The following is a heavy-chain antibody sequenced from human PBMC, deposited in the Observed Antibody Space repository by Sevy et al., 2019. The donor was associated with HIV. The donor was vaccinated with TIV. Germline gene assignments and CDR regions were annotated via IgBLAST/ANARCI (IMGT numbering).Heavy chain of an antibody. CDR2: IYPGDSHT. CDR1: GYTFTRYW. Sequence: GESLKISCQASGYTFTRYWIGWVRQLPGKGLEWMGIIYPGDSHTLYSPSFQGQVTISADKSITTAYLQWNSLTASDTAMFYRATLAGNCNTRRCSSHGYFDNWGQGTLVTVSS. J-gene: IGHJ4*02. CDR3: ATLAGNCNTRRCSSHGYFDN. D-gene: IGHD2-15*01. V-gene: IGHV5-51*01.